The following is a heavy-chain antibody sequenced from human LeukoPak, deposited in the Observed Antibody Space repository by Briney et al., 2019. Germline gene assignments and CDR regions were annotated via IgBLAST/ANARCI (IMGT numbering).Heavy chain of an antibody. V-gene: IGHV3-23*01. CDR2: ISSSGGST. Sequence: GGSLRLSCAASGFTFSSYAMSWVRQAPWKGLEWVSAISSSGGSTYYADSVKGRFTISRDNGKNSLYLQMNSLRVEDTAIYYCARAGGTSWADYWGQGTLVTVSS. CDR3: ARAGGTSWADY. D-gene: IGHD6-13*01. CDR1: GFTFSSYA. J-gene: IGHJ4*02.